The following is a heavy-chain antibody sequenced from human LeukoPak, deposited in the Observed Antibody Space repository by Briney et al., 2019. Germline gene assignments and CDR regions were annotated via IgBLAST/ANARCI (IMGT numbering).Heavy chain of an antibody. V-gene: IGHV3-23*01. CDR3: AKDAEVEMATTLDY. CDR1: GFTFSSYA. CDR2: ISGSGGST. Sequence: GSLRLSCAASGFTFSSYAMSWVRQAPGKGLEWISGISGSGGSTNYADSVKGRLTISRDNSKNTLYLQMNSLRAEDTAVYYCAKDAEVEMATTLDYWGQGTLVTVSS. J-gene: IGHJ4*02. D-gene: IGHD5-24*01.